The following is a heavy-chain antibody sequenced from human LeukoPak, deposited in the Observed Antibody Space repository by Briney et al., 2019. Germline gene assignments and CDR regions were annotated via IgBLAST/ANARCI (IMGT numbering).Heavy chain of an antibody. CDR2: IYPGDCDT. J-gene: IGHJ5*02. CDR3: ARLRDIVVVPAAIDGFDP. CDR1: GSRSTSYW. D-gene: IGHD2-2*02. Sequence: GESLQTSCKGSGSRSTSYWIGWVRQVPGKGLEWMGIIYPGDCDTRYSPSLQGQVTISADKSISTAYLQWSSLKASDTAMYYCARLRDIVVVPAAIDGFDPWGQGTLVTVSS. V-gene: IGHV5-51*01.